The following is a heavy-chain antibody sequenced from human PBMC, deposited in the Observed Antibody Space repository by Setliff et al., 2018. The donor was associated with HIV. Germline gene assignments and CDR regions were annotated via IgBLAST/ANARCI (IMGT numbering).Heavy chain of an antibody. D-gene: IGHD3-10*01. J-gene: IGHJ5*02. CDR1: GFTFSSYE. CDR3: VTDPPVVRGLIITQP. V-gene: IGHV3-48*03. CDR2: ISSSGSTI. Sequence: GGSLRLSCAASGFTFSSYEMNWVRQAPGKGLEWVSFISSSGSTIYYADSVKGRLTITANTSAESVYMELSDPRLEDTAVYYCVTDPPVVRGLIITQPRGQGTLVTVSS.